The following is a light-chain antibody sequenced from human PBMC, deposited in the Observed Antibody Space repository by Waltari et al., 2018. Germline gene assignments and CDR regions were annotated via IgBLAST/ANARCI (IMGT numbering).Light chain of an antibody. CDR2: GAS. J-gene: IGKJ1*01. Sequence: ILLTQSPCTLSSSLGDRATISCRASQSVSRYLAWYQQKPGQAPELLIYGASTRATGIPARFSGSGSGTDFSLTISSLEPEDFAIYFCQHYVRLPATFGQGTKVEIK. CDR1: QSVSRY. V-gene: IGKV3-11*01. CDR3: QHYVRLPAT.